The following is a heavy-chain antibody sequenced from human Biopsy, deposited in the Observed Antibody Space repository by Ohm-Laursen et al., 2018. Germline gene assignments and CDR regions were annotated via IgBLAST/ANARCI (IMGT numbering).Heavy chain of an antibody. D-gene: IGHD2-2*01. J-gene: IGHJ6*02. CDR3: ARAVRNQMLSTV. CDR2: VNPVSKNT. CDR1: GYTFTSYD. V-gene: IGHV1-8*01. Sequence: GASVKVSCKTYGYTFTSYDISWMRQVSGQGLEWIGWVNPVSKNTVSVKDFRGRVTLTGDTSSSTSYMELSSLTSKDTAIYYCARAVRNQMLSTVWGQGTAVTVSS.